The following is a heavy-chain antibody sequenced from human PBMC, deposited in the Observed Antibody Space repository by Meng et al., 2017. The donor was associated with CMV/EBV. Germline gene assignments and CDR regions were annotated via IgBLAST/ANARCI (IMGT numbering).Heavy chain of an antibody. V-gene: IGHV4-39*07. CDR3: ARDAGHYDILTGYSY. D-gene: IGHD3-9*01. Sequence: QLRLQDAVPELGKVSETLSLTCTCAGGSISSSSYYWGVIRQPPGKGLEWIGSIYYSGSTYYNPSLKSRVTISVDTSKNQFSLKLSSVTAADTAVYYCARDAGHYDILTGYSYWGQGTLVTVSS. J-gene: IGHJ4*02. CDR2: IYYSGST. CDR1: GGSISSSSYY.